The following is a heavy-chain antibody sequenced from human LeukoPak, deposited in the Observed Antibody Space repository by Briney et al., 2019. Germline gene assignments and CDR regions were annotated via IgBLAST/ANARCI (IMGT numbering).Heavy chain of an antibody. D-gene: IGHD4-23*01. V-gene: IGHV3-66*01. CDR3: ARALSPFGGSYYYYGMDV. J-gene: IGHJ6*02. CDR1: GFTVSSNY. Sequence: GGSLRLSCAASGFTVSSNYMSWVRQAPGKGLEWVSVIYSGGSTYYADSVKGRFTISRDNSKNMLYLQMNSLRAEDTAVYYCARALSPFGGSYYYYGMDVWGQGTTVTVSS. CDR2: IYSGGST.